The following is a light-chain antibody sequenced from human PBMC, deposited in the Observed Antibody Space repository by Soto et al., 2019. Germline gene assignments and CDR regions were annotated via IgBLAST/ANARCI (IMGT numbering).Light chain of an antibody. CDR2: DAS. V-gene: IGKV1-5*01. Sequence: DIQMTQSPSTLSASVGDRVTITCRASQSINIWVAWYQQKAGKAPKLLIYDASTLESGVPSRFSGSGSRTEFTLTISSLQPDYFATYYCQEYNSWRGEWTFGQGTKVEIK. CDR3: QEYNSWRGEWT. CDR1: QSINIW. J-gene: IGKJ1*01.